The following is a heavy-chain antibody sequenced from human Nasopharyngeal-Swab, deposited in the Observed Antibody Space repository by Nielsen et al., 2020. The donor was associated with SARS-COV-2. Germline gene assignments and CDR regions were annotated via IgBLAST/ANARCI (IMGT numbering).Heavy chain of an antibody. Sequence: KVSCKGSGYSFTSYWIGWVRQMPGKGLEWMGIIYPGDSGTRYSPSFQGQVTISADKSISTAYLQWSSLKASDTAMYYCARQQGSSGLTYDAFDIWGQGTMVTVSS. CDR3: ARQQGSSGLTYDAFDI. CDR2: IYPGDSGT. V-gene: IGHV5-51*01. J-gene: IGHJ3*02. CDR1: GYSFTSYW. D-gene: IGHD6-19*01.